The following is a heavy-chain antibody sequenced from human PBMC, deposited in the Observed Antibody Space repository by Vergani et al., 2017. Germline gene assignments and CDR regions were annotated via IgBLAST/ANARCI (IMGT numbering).Heavy chain of an antibody. CDR2: IWYDGSNK. Sequence: QVQLVESGGGVVQPGRSLRLSCAASGFTFSSYGMHWVRQAPGKGLEWVAVIWYDGSNKYYADSVKGRFTISRDNAKNSLYLQMNSLRAEDTAVYYCARSGVRGSWEYYYYYMDVWGKGP. CDR3: ARSGVRGSWEYYYYYMDV. J-gene: IGHJ6*03. D-gene: IGHD7-27*01. V-gene: IGHV3-33*01. CDR1: GFTFSSYG.